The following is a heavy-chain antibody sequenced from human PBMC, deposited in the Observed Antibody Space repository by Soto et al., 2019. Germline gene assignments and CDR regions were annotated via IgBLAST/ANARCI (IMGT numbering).Heavy chain of an antibody. J-gene: IGHJ3*02. Sequence: GGSLRLSCAASGFTFSSYWMHWVRQAPGKGPVWVAVIYNSGSTYHADSVKGRFTISRHDSKNTLYLQMDSLRPEDTAVYYCARANDLNAFDIWGQGTMVTVSS. CDR1: GFTFSSYW. CDR3: ARANDLNAFDI. D-gene: IGHD1-1*01. V-gene: IGHV3-53*04. CDR2: IYNSGST.